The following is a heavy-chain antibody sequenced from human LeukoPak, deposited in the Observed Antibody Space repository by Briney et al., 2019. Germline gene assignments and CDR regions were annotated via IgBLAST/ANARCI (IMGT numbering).Heavy chain of an antibody. J-gene: IGHJ6*02. CDR1: GYTFTSYY. D-gene: IGHD3-3*01. CDR3: ARDMSDFWSGYSHGMDV. Sequence: ASVKVSCMASGYTFTSYYMHWVRQAPGQGLEWMGIINPSGGSTSYAQKFQGRVTMTRDTSTSTVYMELSSLGSEDTAVYYCARDMSDFWSGYSHGMDVWGQGTTVTVSS. V-gene: IGHV1-46*01. CDR2: INPSGGST.